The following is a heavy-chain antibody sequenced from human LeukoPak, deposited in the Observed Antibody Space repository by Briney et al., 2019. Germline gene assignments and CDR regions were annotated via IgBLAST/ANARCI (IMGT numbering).Heavy chain of an antibody. CDR2: ISWNSGSI. J-gene: IGHJ3*02. V-gene: IGHV3-9*01. D-gene: IGHD3-10*01. CDR1: GFTFDDYA. Sequence: PGRSLRLSCAASGFTFDDYAMHWVRHAPGKGLEWVSGISWNSGSIGYADSVKGRLTISRDNAKNSLYLQMNSLRAEDTALYYCAKDHYGSGTTGAFDIWGQGTMVTVSS. CDR3: AKDHYGSGTTGAFDI.